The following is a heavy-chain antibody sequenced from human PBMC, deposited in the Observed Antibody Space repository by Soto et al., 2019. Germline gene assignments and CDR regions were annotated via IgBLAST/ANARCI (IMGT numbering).Heavy chain of an antibody. D-gene: IGHD3-3*01. CDR1: GAPFSGYY. CDR3: ARGREIFGAVTPFEY. V-gene: IGHV4-34*01. Sequence: SETLSLTCAVYGAPFSGYYWIWIRQPPGKGLEWIGEINHTGSTKYNPSLKSRGTISLDTSKNQFSLSLRSVTAADTAVYYCARGREIFGAVTPFEYWGQGTQVTVSS. J-gene: IGHJ4*02. CDR2: INHTGST.